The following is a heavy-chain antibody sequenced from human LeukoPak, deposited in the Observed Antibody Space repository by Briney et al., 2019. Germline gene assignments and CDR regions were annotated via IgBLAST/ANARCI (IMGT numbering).Heavy chain of an antibody. V-gene: IGHV3-7*01. CDR3: ARIPVAGFAY. CDR1: GFTLSSYW. D-gene: IGHD6-13*01. Sequence: GGSLRLSCAASGFTLSSYWMSWARQAPGKGLEWVANIKQDGSEKYYVDSVKGRFTISRDNAKNSLYLQMNSLRAEDTVGYFGARIPVAGFAYWGEQTLVTVSS. CDR2: IKQDGSEK. J-gene: IGHJ4*02.